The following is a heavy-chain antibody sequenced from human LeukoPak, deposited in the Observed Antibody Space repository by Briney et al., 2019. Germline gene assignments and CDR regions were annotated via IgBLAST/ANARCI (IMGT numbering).Heavy chain of an antibody. V-gene: IGHV4-39*01. Sequence: SETLSLTCTVSGGSISSRTYYWGWIRQPPGKGLEWIGSIYYSGSTYYNPSLKSRVSVSVDASKNQFSLNLSSVTAADTAVYYCARIGTAWYKWFDPWGQGTLVTVSS. CDR1: GGSISSRTYY. CDR2: IYYSGST. J-gene: IGHJ5*02. D-gene: IGHD6-19*01. CDR3: ARIGTAWYKWFDP.